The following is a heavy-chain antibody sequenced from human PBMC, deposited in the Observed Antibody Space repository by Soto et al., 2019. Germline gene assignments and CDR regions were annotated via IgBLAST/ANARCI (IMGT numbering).Heavy chain of an antibody. V-gene: IGHV3-7*01. J-gene: IGHJ4*02. CDR3: ATHCNGGDCYLGFDY. CDR2: IKQDGSEK. D-gene: IGHD2-15*01. CDR1: GITFSYYW. Sequence: GGSLRLSCAASGITFSYYWMSWVRQAPGKGLEWVANIKQDGSEKYYVDSVKGRFTISRDNAKTSLYLQMNSLRAEDTAVYYCATHCNGGDCYLGFDYWGQGTLVTVSS.